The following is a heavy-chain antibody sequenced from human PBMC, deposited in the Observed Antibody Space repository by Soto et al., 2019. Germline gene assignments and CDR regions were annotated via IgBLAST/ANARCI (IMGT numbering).Heavy chain of an antibody. CDR1: GASISSRDFF. J-gene: IGHJ4*02. Sequence: SETLSLTCTVSGASISSRDFFCGWFRQPPGKGLEWIATIDNDGATYYTPSLKSRVTISVDTSKNQFSLKLSSVTAADTAVYYCARVPDYRGQGILVTVSS. V-gene: IGHV4-39*01. CDR2: IDNDGAT. CDR3: ARVPDY. D-gene: IGHD2-2*01.